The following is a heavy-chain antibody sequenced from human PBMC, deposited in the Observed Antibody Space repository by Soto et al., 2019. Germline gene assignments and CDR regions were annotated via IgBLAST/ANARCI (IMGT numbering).Heavy chain of an antibody. CDR2: IYSGGST. V-gene: IGHV3-53*02. Sequence: EVQLVETGGGLIQPGGSLRLSCAASGFTVSSNYMSWVRQAPGKGLEWVSVIYSGGSTYYADSVKGRFTISRDNSKNTLYLQMNSLRAEATAVFYCASRYCSSTSCPSDAFDIWGQGTMVTVSS. CDR3: ASRYCSSTSCPSDAFDI. D-gene: IGHD2-2*01. J-gene: IGHJ3*02. CDR1: GFTVSSNY.